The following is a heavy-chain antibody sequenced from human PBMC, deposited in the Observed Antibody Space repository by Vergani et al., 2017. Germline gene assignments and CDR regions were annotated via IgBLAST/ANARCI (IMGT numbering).Heavy chain of an antibody. Sequence: QVQLQESGPGLVKPSQTLSLTCTVSGGSISSGNYYWSWIRQAAGKRLEWIGRIYTSGSTNYNPSLKSRVTMSVDTSKNQFSLKLRCVTAADTAVYYCARDGGEYDKDALDVWGQGTKVTVTS. J-gene: IGHJ3*01. CDR3: ARDGGEYDKDALDV. CDR1: GGSISSGNYY. D-gene: IGHD2-21*01. V-gene: IGHV4-61*02. CDR2: IYTSGST.